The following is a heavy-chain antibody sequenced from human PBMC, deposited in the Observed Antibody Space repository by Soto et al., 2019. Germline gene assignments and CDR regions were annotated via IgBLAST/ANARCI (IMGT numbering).Heavy chain of an antibody. Sequence: QVQLVQSGAEVKKPGASVKVSCKASGYTFTSYAMHWVRQAPGQRLEWMGWINAGNGNTKYSQKFQGRVTITRDPSASPAYMERSSLRSEDTAVYYCARYNWNDGENEAFDIWGQGTMVTVSS. CDR2: INAGNGNT. V-gene: IGHV1-3*01. CDR3: ARYNWNDGENEAFDI. D-gene: IGHD1-1*01. CDR1: GYTFTSYA. J-gene: IGHJ3*02.